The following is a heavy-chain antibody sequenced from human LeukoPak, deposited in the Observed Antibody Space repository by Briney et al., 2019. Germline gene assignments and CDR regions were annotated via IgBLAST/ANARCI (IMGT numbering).Heavy chain of an antibody. D-gene: IGHD6-19*01. CDR1: GGSISSSNW. V-gene: IGHV4-4*02. CDR3: ARGGLAVAGPHFDY. Sequence: SQTPSLTCSVSGGSISSSNWWSWVRQPPGKGLEWIGEIYHSGSTNYNPSLKSRVTISVDKSKNQFSLKLSSVTAADTAVYYCARGGLAVAGPHFDYWGQGTLVTVSS. CDR2: IYHSGST. J-gene: IGHJ4*02.